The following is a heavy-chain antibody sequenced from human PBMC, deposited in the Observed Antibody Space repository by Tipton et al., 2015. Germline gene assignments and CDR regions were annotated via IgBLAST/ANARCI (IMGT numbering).Heavy chain of an antibody. D-gene: IGHD6-19*01. CDR2: ISSRSSTI. Sequence: SLRLSCAASGFTFSSYDMNWVRQAPGKGLEWVSYISSRSSTIYYADSVKGRFTISRDNANNPLHLQMHSLRDEDTAVYYCATKLYASAWDYWGQGTLVTVSS. V-gene: IGHV3-48*02. CDR3: ATKLYASAWDY. CDR1: GFTFSSYD. J-gene: IGHJ4*02.